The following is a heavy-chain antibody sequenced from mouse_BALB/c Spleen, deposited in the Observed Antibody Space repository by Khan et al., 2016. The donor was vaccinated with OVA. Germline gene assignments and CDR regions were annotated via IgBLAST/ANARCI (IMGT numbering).Heavy chain of an antibody. J-gene: IGHJ2*02. CDR3: AKEITSLFDY. D-gene: IGHD1-1*01. Sequence: QVQLQQSGPELKKPGETVKISCKASGYTFTNYGMNWVKQAPGKGFEWMGWINTNTGEPTYAEEFKGRFVFSLETSANTAYLQINNLKNEDTATYFCAKEITSLFDYWGQGTSLTVSS. V-gene: IGHV9-3*02. CDR2: INTNTGEP. CDR1: GYTFTNYG.